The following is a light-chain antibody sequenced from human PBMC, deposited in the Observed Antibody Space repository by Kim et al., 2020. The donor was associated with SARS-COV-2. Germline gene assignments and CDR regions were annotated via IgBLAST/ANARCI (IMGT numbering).Light chain of an antibody. V-gene: IGKV1-9*01. J-gene: IGKJ5*01. CDR2: AAS. CDR1: QDIDNY. CDR3: QYLKSYPLT. Sequence: IQLTQSPSSLSASVGDRVTITCRATQDIDNYVAWYQQKPGEAPNLLISAASTLQSGVPSRFSGSGSGTDFALTINSLQPEDFATYYCQYLKSYPLTFGQGTRLEIK.